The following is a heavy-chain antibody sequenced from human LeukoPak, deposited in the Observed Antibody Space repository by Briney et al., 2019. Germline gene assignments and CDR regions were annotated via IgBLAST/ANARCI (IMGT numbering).Heavy chain of an antibody. J-gene: IGHJ4*02. CDR1: GFTFSSYS. D-gene: IGHD3-10*01. CDR2: ISSSSSYI. V-gene: IGHV3-21*01. CDR3: ARDPNTHYYGSGSYLSGGYFDY. Sequence: GGSLRLSCAASGFTFSSYSMNWVRQAPGKGLEWVSSISSSSSYIYYADSVKGRFTISRDNAKNSLYLQMNSLRAEDTAVYYCARDPNTHYYGSGSYLSGGYFDYWGQGTLVTVSS.